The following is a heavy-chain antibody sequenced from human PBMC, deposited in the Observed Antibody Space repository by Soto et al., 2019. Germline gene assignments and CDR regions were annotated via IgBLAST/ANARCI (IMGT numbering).Heavy chain of an antibody. CDR2: IIPIFGTA. CDR1: GGTFSSYT. D-gene: IGHD3-22*01. J-gene: IGHJ5*02. V-gene: IGHV1-69*13. Sequence: SVKVSCKASGGTFSSYTISWVRQAPGQGLEWMGGIIPIFGTANYAQKFQGRVTITADESTSTAYMELSSLRSEDTAVYYCARSVVVISYNWFDPWGQGTLVTVSS. CDR3: ARSVVVISYNWFDP.